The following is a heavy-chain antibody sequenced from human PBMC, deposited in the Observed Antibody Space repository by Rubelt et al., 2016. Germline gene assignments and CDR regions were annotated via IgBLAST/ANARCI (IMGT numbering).Heavy chain of an antibody. D-gene: IGHD3-16*01. CDR3: AKEVNGGSFDY. V-gene: IGHV3-43*01. J-gene: IGHJ4*02. CDR2: ISWDGGST. CDR1: GFTFDDYT. Sequence: ASGFTFDDYTMHWVRQAPGKGLEWVSPISWDGGSTYYADSVKGRFTISRDNSKNPLYLQMNSLRTEDTALYYCAKEVNGGSFDYWGQGTLVTVSS.